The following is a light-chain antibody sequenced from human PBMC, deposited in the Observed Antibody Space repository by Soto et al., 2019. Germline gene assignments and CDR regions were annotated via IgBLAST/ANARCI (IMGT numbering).Light chain of an antibody. V-gene: IGKV3-11*01. CDR3: QQRSNWPPIFT. Sequence: EIVLTQSPATLSLSPGDRATLSCRASRSVSRYLAWYQQKSGQAPRLLIYDTSNRATGIPARFSGSGSGTAFTLTISSLEPEDFAVYYCQQRSNWPPIFTFGPGTKVDIK. CDR1: RSVSRY. J-gene: IGKJ3*01. CDR2: DTS.